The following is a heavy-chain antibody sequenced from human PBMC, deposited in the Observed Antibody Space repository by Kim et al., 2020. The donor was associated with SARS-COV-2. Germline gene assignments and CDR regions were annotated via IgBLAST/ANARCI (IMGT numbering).Heavy chain of an antibody. Sequence: SETLSLTCTVSGGSISSSSYYWGWIRQPPGKGLEWIGSIYYSGSTYYNPSLKSRVTISVDTSKNQFSLKLSSVTAADTAVYYCARLVSGAPYDSSGYYYARRWELGFDPWGQGTLVTVSS. CDR3: ARLVSGAPYDSSGYYYARRWELGFDP. V-gene: IGHV4-39*01. CDR1: GGSISSSSYY. CDR2: IYYSGST. D-gene: IGHD3-22*01. J-gene: IGHJ5*02.